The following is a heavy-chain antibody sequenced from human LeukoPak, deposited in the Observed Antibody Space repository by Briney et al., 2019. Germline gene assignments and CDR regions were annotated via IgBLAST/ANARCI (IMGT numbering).Heavy chain of an antibody. V-gene: IGHV4-39*01. CDR1: GGSISSSSYN. CDR3: AGPRYCSGGSCKEDY. Sequence: PSETLSLTCTVSGGSISSSSYNWGWIRQPPGKGLEWIGSIYYSGSTYYNPSLKSRVTISVDTSKNQFSLKLSSVTATDTAVYYCAGPRYCSGGSCKEDYWGQGTLVTVSS. CDR2: IYYSGST. D-gene: IGHD2-15*01. J-gene: IGHJ4*02.